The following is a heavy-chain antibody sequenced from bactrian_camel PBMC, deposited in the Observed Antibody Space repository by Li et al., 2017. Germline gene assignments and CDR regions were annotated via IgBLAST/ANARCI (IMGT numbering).Heavy chain of an antibody. J-gene: IGHJ6*01. CDR2: FYIYGQGP. CDR1: GYTYNRNC. D-gene: IGHD2*01. CDR3: AAQRFCGRQYTLRPGDYRY. V-gene: IGHV3S6*01. Sequence: VQLVESGGGSVQAGGSLRLSCAASGYTYNRNCMAWFRQAPGKQREAVGSFYIYGQGPNYADSVEGRFTISLDNAKNTLYLQMNSLKPEDTAMYYCAAQRFCGRQYTLRPGDYRYWGQGTQVTVS.